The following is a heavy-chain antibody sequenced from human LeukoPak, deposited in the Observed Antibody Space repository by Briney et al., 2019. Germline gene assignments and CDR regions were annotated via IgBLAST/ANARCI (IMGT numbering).Heavy chain of an antibody. Sequence: LSLTCTVSGVSISSSNSYWGWIRQAPGKGLEWVSYISSSGITIYYADSVKGRFTISRDNAKKSLYLEMNSLRAEDTAVYYCARDQYGLGYGSLFDYWGQGTLVTVSS. D-gene: IGHD3-10*01. J-gene: IGHJ4*02. CDR1: GVSISSSNSY. CDR2: ISSSGITI. CDR3: ARDQYGLGYGSLFDY. V-gene: IGHV3-11*01.